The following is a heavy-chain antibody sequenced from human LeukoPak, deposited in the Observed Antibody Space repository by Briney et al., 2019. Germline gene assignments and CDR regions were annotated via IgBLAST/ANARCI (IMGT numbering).Heavy chain of an antibody. CDR2: TTPSGGNT. CDR3: ARASSSWYQAPRISSDHYGTNV. J-gene: IGHJ6*02. D-gene: IGHD6-13*01. V-gene: IGHV1-46*01. Sequence: ASVKVSSKAFGYTFTTSYMHWVRQAPRQGLEWMGITTPSGGNTNYAQKFQGRVTMTRDTSTSTVYMELSSPRSEDTAVYYCARASSSWYQAPRISSDHYGTNVWGQGTTVTVSS. CDR1: GYTFTTSY.